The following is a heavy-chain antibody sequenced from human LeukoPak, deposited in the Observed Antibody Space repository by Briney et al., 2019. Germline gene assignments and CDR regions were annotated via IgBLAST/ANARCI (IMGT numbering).Heavy chain of an antibody. CDR2: ISYDGSNK. CDR3: ARETGSAVGSTDFDY. J-gene: IGHJ4*02. D-gene: IGHD4-17*01. V-gene: IGHV3-30-3*01. CDR1: GFTFSSYA. Sequence: GGSLRLSCAASGFTFSSYAIHWVRQAPGKGLEWVAVISYDGSNKYYADSVKGRFTISRDNSKNTLYLQMNSLRAEDTAVYYCARETGSAVGSTDFDYWGQGTLVTVSS.